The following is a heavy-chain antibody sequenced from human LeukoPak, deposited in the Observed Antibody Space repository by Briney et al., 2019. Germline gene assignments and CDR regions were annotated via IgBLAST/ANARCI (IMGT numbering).Heavy chain of an antibody. Sequence: GGSLRLSCAASRFTFSSYGMSWVRQAPGKGLEWVSSISGSGGSTYYADSVKGRFTISRDNSKNTLYLQMNSLRAEDTAVYYCARDPIGYSSSWYYFDYWGQGTLVTVSS. CDR1: RFTFSSYG. CDR2: ISGSGGST. D-gene: IGHD6-13*01. CDR3: ARDPIGYSSSWYYFDY. V-gene: IGHV3-23*01. J-gene: IGHJ4*02.